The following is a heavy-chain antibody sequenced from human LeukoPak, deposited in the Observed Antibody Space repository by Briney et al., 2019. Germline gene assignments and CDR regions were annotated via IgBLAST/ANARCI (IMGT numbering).Heavy chain of an antibody. CDR3: AKDLKRSYCSSTSCYTWFDY. CDR2: ISGSGGST. D-gene: IGHD2-2*02. V-gene: IGHV3-23*01. Sequence: PGGFLRLSCAASGFTFSSYAMSWVRQAPGKGLEWVSAISGSGGSTYYADSVKGRFTISRDNSKNTLYLQMNSLRAEDTAVYYCAKDLKRSYCSSTSCYTWFDYWGQGTLVTVSS. J-gene: IGHJ4*02. CDR1: GFTFSSYA.